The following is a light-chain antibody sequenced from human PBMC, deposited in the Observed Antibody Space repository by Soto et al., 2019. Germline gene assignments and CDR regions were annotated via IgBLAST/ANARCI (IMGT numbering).Light chain of an antibody. CDR3: QQYSSSPRT. CDR1: QTISSGF. J-gene: IGKJ5*01. Sequence: EIVLTHSPGILYLSPGDRATLSCSASQTISSGFLAWYQQKVGQAPRLLIYDASNRATGVPDRFSGSGSGTDFSLTISRLEPEDFAVYHCQQYSSSPRTFGQGTRLEIK. V-gene: IGKV3-20*01. CDR2: DAS.